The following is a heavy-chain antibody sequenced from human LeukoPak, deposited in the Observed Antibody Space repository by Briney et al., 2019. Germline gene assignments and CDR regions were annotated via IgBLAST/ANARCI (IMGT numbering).Heavy chain of an antibody. CDR1: GFTFRTYS. J-gene: IGHJ4*02. Sequence: GGSLRLSCAAPGFTFRTYSMNWVRQAPGKGLEWVSSITGSSDFMSYADSVKGRFTISRDNARNSLYLQMNSLRAEDTAVYYCAKAGNAYNWNPFDQWGQGTLVTVSS. V-gene: IGHV3-21*06. CDR3: AKAGNAYNWNPFDQ. D-gene: IGHD1-20*01. CDR2: ITGSSDFM.